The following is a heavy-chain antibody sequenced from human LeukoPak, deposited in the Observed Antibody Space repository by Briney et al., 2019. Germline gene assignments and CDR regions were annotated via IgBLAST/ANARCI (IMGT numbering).Heavy chain of an antibody. CDR2: ISGSGGST. Sequence: ETLSLTCTVSGGSISSSSYYWGWTRQPPGKGLEWVSTISGSGGSTYYADSVKGRFTISRDNSKNTLYLQMNSLRAEDTAVYYCANNGGVAVAGSFDYWGQGTLVTVSS. V-gene: IGHV3-23*01. CDR3: ANNGGVAVAGSFDY. D-gene: IGHD6-19*01. J-gene: IGHJ4*02. CDR1: GGSISSSSYY.